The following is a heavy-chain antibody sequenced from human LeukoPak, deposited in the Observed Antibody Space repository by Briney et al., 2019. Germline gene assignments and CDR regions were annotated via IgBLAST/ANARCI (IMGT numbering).Heavy chain of an antibody. CDR1: GGSISSRSDF. J-gene: IGHJ3*02. CDR2: IYYSGST. CDR3: ARLIVVVPAAISDAFDI. V-gene: IGHV4-39*01. D-gene: IGHD2-2*01. Sequence: SETLSLTCSVCGGSISSRSDFWGWIRQPPGRGLEWIGSIYYSGSTYYYPSLKSRVTVSVDTSKNQFSLKLSSVTAADTAVYYCARLIVVVPAAISDAFDIWGQGTMVTVSS.